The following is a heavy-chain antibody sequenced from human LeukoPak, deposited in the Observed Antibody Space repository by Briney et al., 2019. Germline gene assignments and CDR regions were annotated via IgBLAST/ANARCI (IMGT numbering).Heavy chain of an antibody. Sequence: GGSLRLSCAASGLTFSDYSFNWIRQAPGKGLEWVSSINPYATSIYYADSVKGRFTISRDNAKSSLYLQMDSLRAEDTAFYYCARLRRNSDRSGYYYYYDYWGQGTRVTVSS. CDR2: INPYATSI. V-gene: IGHV3-21*06. D-gene: IGHD3-22*01. J-gene: IGHJ4*02. CDR3: ARLRRNSDRSGYYYYYDY. CDR1: GLTFSDYS.